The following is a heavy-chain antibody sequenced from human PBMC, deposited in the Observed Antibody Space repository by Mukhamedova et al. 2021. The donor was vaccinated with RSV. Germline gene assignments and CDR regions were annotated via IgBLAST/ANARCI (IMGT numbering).Heavy chain of an antibody. D-gene: IGHD3-3*01. J-gene: IGHJ4*02. V-gene: IGHV2-5*01. Sequence: YSPSLKSRLTITKDTSKNQVVLTMTNMDPVDTATYYCAHLDYDFWSGNFDYWGQGTLVTVSS. CDR3: AHLDYDFWSGNFDY.